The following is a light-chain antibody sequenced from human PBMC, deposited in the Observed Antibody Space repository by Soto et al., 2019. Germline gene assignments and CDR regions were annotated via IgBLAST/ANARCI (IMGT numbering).Light chain of an antibody. V-gene: IGKV1-33*01. CDR1: QDISNY. J-gene: IGKJ4*01. CDR2: DAS. CDR3: QQYDSLPFT. Sequence: DIQMTQSPSSLSASVGDRVTITCQANQDISNYLNWYQQKPGKAPKLLIYDASNLETGVSSRVSGSGSGTDFTLTINSLQPEDIATYYCQQYDSLPFTFGGGAKVEIK.